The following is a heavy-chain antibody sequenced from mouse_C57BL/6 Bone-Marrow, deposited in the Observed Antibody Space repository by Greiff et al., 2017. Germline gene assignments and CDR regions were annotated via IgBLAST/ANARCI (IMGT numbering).Heavy chain of an antibody. CDR2: IYPGGGYT. D-gene: IGHD1-1*01. Sequence: QVQLQQSGAELVRPGTSVKMSCKASGFTFTNYWIGWAKQRPGHGLEWIGDIYPGGGYTNYNEKFKGKATLTADNSSSTAYIQFSSLTSEDSAIYYGARRGGTTVVAFDYWGQGTTLTVSS. V-gene: IGHV1-63*01. CDR1: GFTFTNYW. CDR3: ARRGGTTVVAFDY. J-gene: IGHJ2*01.